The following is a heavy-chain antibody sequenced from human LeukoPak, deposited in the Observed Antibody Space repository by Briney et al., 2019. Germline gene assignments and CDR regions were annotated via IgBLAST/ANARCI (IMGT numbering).Heavy chain of an antibody. CDR1: GGSFSGYY. CDR3: ASRSTGFDY. J-gene: IGHJ4*02. Sequence: SETLSLTCAVYGGSFSGYYWSWIRQPPGKGLEWIGEINHSGSANYNPSLKSRATISVDTSKNQFSLKLSSVTAADTAVYYCASRSTGFDYWGQGTLVTVSS. D-gene: IGHD4-17*01. V-gene: IGHV4-34*01. CDR2: INHSGSA.